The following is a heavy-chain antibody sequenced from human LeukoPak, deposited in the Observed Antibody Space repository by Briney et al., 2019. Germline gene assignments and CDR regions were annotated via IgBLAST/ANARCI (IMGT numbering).Heavy chain of an antibody. CDR3: AKHMRAINTYSFFGLDV. V-gene: IGHV3-9*01. CDR1: GFTFKDYG. CDR2: INWNGGGT. J-gene: IGHJ6*02. Sequence: GRSLRLSCAATGFTFKDYGMHWVRQPPGKGLEWVSSINWNGGGTDYADSVKGRFTMSRDNAKNSLYLQLSSLRPEDTALYYCAKHMRAINTYSFFGLDVWGQGTTVTVSS. D-gene: IGHD3-10*01.